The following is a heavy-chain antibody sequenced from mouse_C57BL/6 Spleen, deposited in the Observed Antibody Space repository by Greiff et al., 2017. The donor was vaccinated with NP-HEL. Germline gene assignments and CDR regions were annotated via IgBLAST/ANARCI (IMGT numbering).Heavy chain of an antibody. V-gene: IGHV1-80*01. D-gene: IGHD2-4*01. CDR3: ARYDYDPYYFDY. CDR2: IYPGDGDT. J-gene: IGHJ2*01. Sequence: VQLVESGAELVKPGASVKISCKASGYAFSSYWMNWVKQRPGKGLEWIGQIYPGDGDTNYNGKFKGKATLTADKSSSTAYMQLSSLTSEDSAVYFCARYDYDPYYFDYWGQGTTLTVSS. CDR1: GYAFSSYW.